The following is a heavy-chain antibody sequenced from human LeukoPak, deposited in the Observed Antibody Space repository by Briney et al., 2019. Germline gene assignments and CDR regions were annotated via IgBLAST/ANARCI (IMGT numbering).Heavy chain of an antibody. CDR2: ISGNAGTT. J-gene: IGHJ4*02. V-gene: IGHV3-23*01. CDR3: GKVGLSWGFGDY. D-gene: IGHD2-8*02. CDR1: GFTFSKNG. Sequence: SGGSLRLSCAASGFTFSKNGMTWVRQAPGKGLEWVSFISGNAGTTYYADSVKGRFTISRDNSKNTLFLQMNSVRAEDTAVYYCGKVGLSWGFGDYWGQGTLVTVSS.